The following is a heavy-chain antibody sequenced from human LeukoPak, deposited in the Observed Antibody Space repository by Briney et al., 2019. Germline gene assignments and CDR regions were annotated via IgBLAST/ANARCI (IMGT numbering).Heavy chain of an antibody. D-gene: IGHD1-26*01. Sequence: ASVKVSCKASGYNFIGYHMHWVRQAPGQGLEWMGWINPNSGGTNYAQKFQGRVTMTRDTSISTAYMELSRLRSDDTAVYYCARALRSGSYREFDYWGQGTLVTVSS. J-gene: IGHJ4*02. CDR1: GYNFIGYH. CDR3: ARALRSGSYREFDY. CDR2: INPNSGGT. V-gene: IGHV1-2*02.